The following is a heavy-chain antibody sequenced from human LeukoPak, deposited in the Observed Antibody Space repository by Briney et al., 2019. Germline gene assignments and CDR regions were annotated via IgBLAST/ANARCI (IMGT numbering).Heavy chain of an antibody. J-gene: IGHJ4*02. CDR1: GGTFSSYA. CDR3: AREGDQLLLRETPSYFDY. CDR2: IIPIFGTA. D-gene: IGHD2-2*01. Sequence: SVKVSCKASGGTFSSYAISWVRQAPGQGLEWMGGIIPIFGTANYAQKFQGRVTITADKSTSTAYMELSSLRSEDTAVYYCAREGDQLLLRETPSYFDYWGQGTLVTVSS. V-gene: IGHV1-69*06.